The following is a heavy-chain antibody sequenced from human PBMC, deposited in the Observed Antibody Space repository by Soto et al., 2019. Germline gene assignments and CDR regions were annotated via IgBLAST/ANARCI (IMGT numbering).Heavy chain of an antibody. D-gene: IGHD4-4*01. Sequence: QGQLVQSGAEVKKPGASVKVSCKASGYTFTSFGITWVRQAPGQGLEWMGWISTYNGKANYAQKLQGRVTVTRDTSTTTAYMELRRLRSDDTAVYYCAKDGYGNNDGDALHIWGQGTMVTVSS. V-gene: IGHV1-18*01. CDR3: AKDGYGNNDGDALHI. J-gene: IGHJ3*02. CDR1: GYTFTSFG. CDR2: ISTYNGKA.